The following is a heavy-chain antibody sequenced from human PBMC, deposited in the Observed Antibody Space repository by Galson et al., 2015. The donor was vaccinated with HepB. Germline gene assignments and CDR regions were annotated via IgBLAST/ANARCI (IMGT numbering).Heavy chain of an antibody. V-gene: IGHV4-34*01. CDR3: ARGFSKMDV. D-gene: IGHD2-2*01. J-gene: IGHJ6*04. CDR1: GGSLTDYF. Sequence: SETLSLTCEVNGGSLTDYFWSWIRQPPGKGLEWIGEISQRGHTNYNLSLKSRVTISVDSSKNQVSLNLTSATAADTAIYYCARGFSKMDVWGKGTTVAVSS. CDR2: ISQRGHT.